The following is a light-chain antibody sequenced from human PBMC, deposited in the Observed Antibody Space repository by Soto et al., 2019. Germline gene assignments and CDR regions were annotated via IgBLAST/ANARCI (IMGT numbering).Light chain of an antibody. CDR2: KAS. CDR3: QQYNSYSRK. CDR1: QSISSW. J-gene: IGKJ1*01. Sequence: DIHMTQSPSTLPASVLYRVTITFRASQSISSWLASYQQKPGKAPKLLIYKASSLESGVPSRFSGSGSGTGFTLTISSLQPDDFATYYCQQYNSYSRKFGQGTKVDIK. V-gene: IGKV1-5*03.